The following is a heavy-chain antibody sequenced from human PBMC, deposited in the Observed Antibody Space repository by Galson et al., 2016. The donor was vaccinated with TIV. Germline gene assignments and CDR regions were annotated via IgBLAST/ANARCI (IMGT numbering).Heavy chain of an antibody. Sequence: SETLSLTCSVSGGSMSGGGYYWNWIRQPPGKGLECIGSMYYSGNTYSNPSLKSRLTISLDTSQNQISLKLRSVTAADKAVYYCMREGSTVTMHHYFGMDVWGQGTSVTVSS. CDR3: MREGSTVTMHHYFGMDV. CDR1: GGSMSGGGYY. D-gene: IGHD4-17*01. V-gene: IGHV4-39*02. CDR2: MYYSGNT. J-gene: IGHJ6*02.